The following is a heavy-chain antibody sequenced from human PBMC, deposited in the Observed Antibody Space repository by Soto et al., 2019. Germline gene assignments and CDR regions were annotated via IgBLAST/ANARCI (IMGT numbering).Heavy chain of an antibody. Sequence: SETLSLTCTVSGGSISSSSYYWGWIRQPPGKGLEWIGSIYYSGSTYYNPSLKRRVTIPVDTSKNQFSLKLSCVTAADTAVYYCAREYCSGGSCPAFEGNWFDPWGQGTLVTVSS. CDR2: IYYSGST. CDR3: AREYCSGGSCPAFEGNWFDP. J-gene: IGHJ5*02. V-gene: IGHV4-39*02. CDR1: GGSISSSSYY. D-gene: IGHD2-15*01.